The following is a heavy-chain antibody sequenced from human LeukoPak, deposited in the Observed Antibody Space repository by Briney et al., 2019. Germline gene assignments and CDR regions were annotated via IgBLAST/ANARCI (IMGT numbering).Heavy chain of an antibody. V-gene: IGHV1-69*04. CDR3: ARIYDYYYGMDV. D-gene: IGHD3-16*01. J-gene: IGHJ6*02. CDR1: GGTFSSYA. Sequence: SVKVSCKASGGTFSSYAISWVRQAPGHGLEWMGRIIPIFGIANYAQKFQGRVTITADKSTSTAYMELSSLRSEDTAVYYCARIYDYYYGMDVRGQGTTVTVSS. CDR2: IIPIFGIA.